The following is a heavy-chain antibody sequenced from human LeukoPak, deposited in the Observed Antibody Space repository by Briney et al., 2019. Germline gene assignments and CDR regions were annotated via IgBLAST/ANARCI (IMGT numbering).Heavy chain of an antibody. D-gene: IGHD6-19*01. CDR1: GFTFSSYG. J-gene: IGHJ4*02. Sequence: PGGSLRLSCAASGFTFSSYGMHWVRQAPGKGLEWVAVISYDGSNKYYADSVKGRFTISRDNSKNTLYLQMNSLRADDTAVYYCAKVGIAVAFDYWGQGTLVTVSS. CDR3: AKVGIAVAFDY. CDR2: ISYDGSNK. V-gene: IGHV3-30*18.